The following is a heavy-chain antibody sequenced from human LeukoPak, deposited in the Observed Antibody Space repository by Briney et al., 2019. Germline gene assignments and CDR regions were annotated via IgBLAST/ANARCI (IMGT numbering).Heavy chain of an antibody. CDR2: ITRSSSPI. Sequence: GGSLRLSCAASGFTFSSYSMNWVRQAPGKGLEWVAYITRSSSPIYYADSVKGRFTISRDNVENSLHLQMNSLRAEDTAMYYCTRDPRALDYWGQGTLVTVSS. V-gene: IGHV3-48*01. J-gene: IGHJ4*02. CDR3: TRDPRALDY. CDR1: GFTFSSYS.